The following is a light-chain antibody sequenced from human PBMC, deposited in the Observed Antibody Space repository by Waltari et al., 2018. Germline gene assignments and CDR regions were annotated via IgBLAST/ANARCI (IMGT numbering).Light chain of an antibody. CDR2: GRP. CDR3: QSYDTSLSVV. Sequence: QSVLTQPPSVSGAPGQRVTISCTGSGSNIGAGYDVHWYQQLPRAAPKLLIYGRPSRPLGVPDRVFGSTSGTSASLAITGLQAEDEADYYCQSYDTSLSVVFGGGTKLTVL. CDR1: GSNIGAGYD. V-gene: IGLV1-40*01. J-gene: IGLJ3*02.